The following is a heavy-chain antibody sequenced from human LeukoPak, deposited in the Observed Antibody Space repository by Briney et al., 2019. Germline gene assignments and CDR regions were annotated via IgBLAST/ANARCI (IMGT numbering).Heavy chain of an antibody. Sequence: PSETLSLTCTVSGGPISSYYWIWIRQPPGKGLEWIGYISYSGSTNYNPSLKSRVTISVDTSKNQFSLELSSVTAADTAVYYCARAGYCSATSCHWVPLVWGQGTTVTVSS. CDR3: ARAGYCSATSCHWVPLV. CDR2: ISYSGST. CDR1: GGPISSYY. D-gene: IGHD2-2*03. V-gene: IGHV4-59*01. J-gene: IGHJ6*02.